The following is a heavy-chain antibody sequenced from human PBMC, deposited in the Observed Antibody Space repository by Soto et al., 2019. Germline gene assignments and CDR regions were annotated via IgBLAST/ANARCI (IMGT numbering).Heavy chain of an antibody. Sequence: ASVKVSCKASGYTFTSYAMHCVRQAPGQRLEWMGWINAGNGNTKYSQKFQGRVTITRDTSASTAYMELSSLRSEDTAVYYCARRSAYYYGSGSYYKWDPYFDYWGQGTLVTVSS. J-gene: IGHJ4*02. CDR1: GYTFTSYA. D-gene: IGHD3-10*01. V-gene: IGHV1-3*01. CDR3: ARRSAYYYGSGSYYKWDPYFDY. CDR2: INAGNGNT.